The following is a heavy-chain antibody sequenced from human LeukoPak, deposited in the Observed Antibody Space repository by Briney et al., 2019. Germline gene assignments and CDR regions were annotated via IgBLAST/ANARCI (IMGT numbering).Heavy chain of an antibody. Sequence: PGGSLRLSCGASGFTFSSYGMHWVRQGPGKGLEWVAFIRHDGSKKYHADPVKGRFTISRDNSKNTLYLQMNSLRAEDTAVYYCAKSMDILTGYLWSLDYWGQGTLVTVSS. CDR2: IRHDGSKK. D-gene: IGHD3-9*01. V-gene: IGHV3-30*02. CDR1: GFTFSSYG. CDR3: AKSMDILTGYLWSLDY. J-gene: IGHJ4*02.